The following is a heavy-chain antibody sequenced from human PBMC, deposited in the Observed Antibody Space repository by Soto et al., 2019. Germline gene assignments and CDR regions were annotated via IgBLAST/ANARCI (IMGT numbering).Heavy chain of an antibody. D-gene: IGHD3-22*01. CDR2: IIPMVGTA. J-gene: IGHJ4*02. CDR3: ARGVHYDSSGYYYFY. CDR1: GGTFNNHA. V-gene: IGHV1-69*01. Sequence: QVQLVQSGAEVKKPGSSVKVSCKASGGTFNNHAISWVRQAPGQGLEWMGGIIPMVGTANYARKFQGRVTITADESTSTADMELRSLRSEDTAVYYCARGVHYDSSGYYYFYWGQGTLVTVSS.